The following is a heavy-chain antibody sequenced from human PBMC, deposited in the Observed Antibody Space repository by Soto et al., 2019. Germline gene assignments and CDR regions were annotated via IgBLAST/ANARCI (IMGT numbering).Heavy chain of an antibody. D-gene: IGHD2-15*01. V-gene: IGHV6-1*01. CDR2: TYYRSKWYN. Sequence: SQTLSLTCAISGDSFSSNIAAWNWIRQSPSRGLEWLGRTYYRSKWYNDYAVSVKSRITINPDTSKNQFSLQLNSVTPEDTAVYYCARDLGCSGGSCYSGGGWYYYYGMDVWGQGTTVTVSS. CDR1: GDSFSSNIAA. J-gene: IGHJ6*02. CDR3: ARDLGCSGGSCYSGGGWYYYYGMDV.